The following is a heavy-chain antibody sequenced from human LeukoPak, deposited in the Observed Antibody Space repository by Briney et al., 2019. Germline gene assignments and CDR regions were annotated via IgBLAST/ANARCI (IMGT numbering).Heavy chain of an antibody. CDR2: FFYRGST. J-gene: IGHJ6*03. Sequence: SETLSLTCTVSGDSISPYYWSWIRQPPGKGLEWVGYFFYRGSTNYNASLKSRVIMSLDTSKNQFSLKLSSVTAADTAVYYCARERATSPGYYYYMDVWGKGTTVTVSS. CDR1: GDSISPYY. CDR3: ARERATSPGYYYYMDV. V-gene: IGHV4-59*12.